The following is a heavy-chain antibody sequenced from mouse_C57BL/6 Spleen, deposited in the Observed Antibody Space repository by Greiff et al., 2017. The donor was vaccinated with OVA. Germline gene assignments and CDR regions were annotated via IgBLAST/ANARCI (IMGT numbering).Heavy chain of an antibody. CDR2: IHPNSGST. J-gene: IGHJ3*01. CDR3: ARWDSSGRFAY. V-gene: IGHV1-64*01. D-gene: IGHD3-2*02. Sequence: QVQLQQSGAELVKPGASVKLSCKASGYTFTSYWMHWVKQRPGQGLEWIGMIHPNSGSTNYNEKFKSKATLTVDKSSSTAYMQLSSLTSEDSAVYYCARWDSSGRFAYWGQGTLVTVSA. CDR1: GYTFTSYW.